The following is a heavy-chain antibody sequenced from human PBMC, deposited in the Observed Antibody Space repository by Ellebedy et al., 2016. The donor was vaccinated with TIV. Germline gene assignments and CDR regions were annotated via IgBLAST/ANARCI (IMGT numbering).Heavy chain of an antibody. CDR1: GGSISSGGYS. CDR2: IYHSGST. D-gene: IGHD3-10*01. V-gene: IGHV4-30-2*01. J-gene: IGHJ5*02. CDR3: ARDGSGNYNAHNWFDP. Sequence: MPSETLSLTCAVSGGSISSGGYSWSWIRQPPGKGLEWIGYIYHSGSTYYNPSLRSRVTVSIDTSKNQFSLKLNSVTAADTAVYYCARDGSGNYNAHNWFDPWGQGTLVTVSS.